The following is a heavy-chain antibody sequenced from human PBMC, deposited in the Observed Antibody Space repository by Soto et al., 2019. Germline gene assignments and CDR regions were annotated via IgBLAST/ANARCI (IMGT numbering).Heavy chain of an antibody. CDR3: AKDRSSGSTDY. Sequence: PGGSLRLSCAASGFTFSSYGMHWVRQAPGKGLEWVAVISYDGSNKYYADSVKGRFTISRDNSKNTLYLQMNSLRAEDTAVYYCAKDRSSGSTDYWGQGTLVTVSS. J-gene: IGHJ4*02. D-gene: IGHD6-19*01. CDR1: GFTFSSYG. V-gene: IGHV3-30*18. CDR2: ISYDGSNK.